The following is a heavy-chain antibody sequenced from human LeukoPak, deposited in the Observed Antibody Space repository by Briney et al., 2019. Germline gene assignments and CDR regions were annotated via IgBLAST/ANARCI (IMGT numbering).Heavy chain of an antibody. D-gene: IGHD3-10*01. CDR1: GFTVSGNY. V-gene: IGHV3-53*01. J-gene: IGHJ5*02. CDR2: IYSGGST. CDR3: ARELWFGELTGRTINWFDP. Sequence: GGSLRLSCAASGFTVSGNYMSWVRQAPGNGLEGVSVIYSGGSTYYADSVKGRFTISRDNSKNTLYLQMNSLRAEDTAVYYCARELWFGELTGRTINWFDPWGQGTLVTVSS.